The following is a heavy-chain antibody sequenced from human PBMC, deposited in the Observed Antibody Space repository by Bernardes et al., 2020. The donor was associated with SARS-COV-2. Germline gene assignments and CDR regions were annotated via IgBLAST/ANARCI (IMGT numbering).Heavy chain of an antibody. J-gene: IGHJ6*02. CDR3: ARNRNGMDV. CDR1: GYTFTDYY. V-gene: IGHV1-2*04. CDR2: INPNSGGT. Sequence: ASVTVSCKASGYTFTDYYMHWVRQAPGQGLEWMGWINPNSGGTYYAEKFQGWVTMTTDTSINTAFMELPRLRSDDTALYYCARNRNGMDVWGQGTTVTVSS.